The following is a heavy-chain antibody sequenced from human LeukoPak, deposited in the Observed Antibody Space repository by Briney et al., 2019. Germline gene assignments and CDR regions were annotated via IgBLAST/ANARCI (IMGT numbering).Heavy chain of an antibody. CDR3: ARAPHPYSSSWYFDY. D-gene: IGHD6-13*01. CDR2: IFYSGIT. Sequence: PSETLSLTCAVSGYSISSNHWWGWIRQPPGKGLECIGYIFYSGITTYNPSLKSRVTTSVDTSKNQFSLKLSSVTAADTAVYYCARAPHPYSSSWYFDYWGQGALVTVSS. CDR1: GYSISSNHW. J-gene: IGHJ4*02. V-gene: IGHV4-28*03.